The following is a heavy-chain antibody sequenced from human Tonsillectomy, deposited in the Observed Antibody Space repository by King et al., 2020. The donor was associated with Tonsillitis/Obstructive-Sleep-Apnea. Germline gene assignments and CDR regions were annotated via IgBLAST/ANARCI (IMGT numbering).Heavy chain of an antibody. V-gene: IGHV3-49*05. CDR2: IRTKTYGGTT. CDR3: TNIPDFSPDFWSGPVAY. D-gene: IGHD3-3*01. Sequence: VQLVESGGGLVKPGRSLRLSCTASGFTFGDYAMNWFRQAPGKGLEWVGFIRTKTYGGTTEYAASVKGRFTISRDDSKRIASLQMNSLKTEDTAVYYCTNIPDFSPDFWSGPVAYWGQGTLVTVSS. J-gene: IGHJ4*02. CDR1: GFTFGDYA.